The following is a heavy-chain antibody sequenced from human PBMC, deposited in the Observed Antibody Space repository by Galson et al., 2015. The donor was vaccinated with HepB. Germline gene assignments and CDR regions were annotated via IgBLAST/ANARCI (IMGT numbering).Heavy chain of an antibody. J-gene: IGHJ1*01. V-gene: IGHV3-23*01. D-gene: IGHD3-22*01. CDR2: ISGSGGST. CDR3: AKARGYYYDSSGTH. Sequence: SLRLSCAASGFTFSSYAMSWVRQAPGKGLEWVSAISGSGGSTYYADSVKGRFTISRDNSKNTLYLQMNSLRAEDTAVYYCAKARGYYYDSSGTHWGQGTLVTVSS. CDR1: GFTFSSYA.